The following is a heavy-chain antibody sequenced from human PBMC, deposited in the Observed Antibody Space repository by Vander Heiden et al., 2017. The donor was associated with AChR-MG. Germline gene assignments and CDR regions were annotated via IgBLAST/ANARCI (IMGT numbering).Heavy chain of an antibody. CDR3: ASPDCSSTSCYRRAFDI. CDR2: IYYSGST. CDR1: GGSISSSSYY. D-gene: IGHD2-2*01. J-gene: IGHJ3*02. Sequence: QLQLQESGPGLVKPSETLSLTCTVSGGSISSSSYYWGWIRQPPGKGLEWIGSIYYSGSTYYNPSLKSRVTISVDTSKNQFSLKLSSVTAADTAVYYCASPDCSSTSCYRRAFDIWGQGTMVTVSS. V-gene: IGHV4-39*01.